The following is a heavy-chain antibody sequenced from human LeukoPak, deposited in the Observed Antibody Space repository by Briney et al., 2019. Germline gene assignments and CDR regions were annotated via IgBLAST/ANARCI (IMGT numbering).Heavy chain of an antibody. J-gene: IGHJ4*02. CDR1: GFTVSATC. CDR3: TTVGNSWGFDY. CDR2: IKNRSDGGAT. V-gene: IGHV3-15*01. D-gene: IGHD6-13*01. Sequence: GGSLRLSCAASGFTVSATCMTWVRQTPGKGLECVGRIKNRSDGGATDYPTPVKGRFAISRDDSKNTLYLQMNSLKIEDTGVYYCTTVGNSWGFDYWGQGTLVTASS.